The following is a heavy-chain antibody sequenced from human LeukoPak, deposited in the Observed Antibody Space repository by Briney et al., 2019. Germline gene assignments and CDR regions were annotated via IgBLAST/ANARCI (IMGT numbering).Heavy chain of an antibody. Sequence: GGSLRLSCAASGFTFSTYWMHWVRQAPGKGLVWVSRIDSDGINSYYADSVKGRFTISRDNAKNTLYLQMNSLRAEDTAVYYCNTDSLVMNYWGQGTLVTVSS. CDR1: GFTFSTYW. V-gene: IGHV3-74*01. J-gene: IGHJ4*01. CDR3: NTDSLVMNY. D-gene: IGHD3-22*01. CDR2: IDSDGINS.